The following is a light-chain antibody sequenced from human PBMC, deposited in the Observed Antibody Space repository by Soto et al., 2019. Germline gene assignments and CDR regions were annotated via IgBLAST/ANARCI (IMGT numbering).Light chain of an antibody. CDR1: SSDVGGYNY. CDR3: SSYTRSSTL. V-gene: IGLV2-14*01. CDR2: AVT. J-gene: IGLJ1*01. Sequence: QSALTQPASVSGSPGQSITISCTGTSSDVGGYNYVSWYQQHPGKAPKLMIYAVTDRPSGVSSGFSGSKSGNTASLTISGLQAEDEADYYCSSYTRSSTLFGTGTKVTV.